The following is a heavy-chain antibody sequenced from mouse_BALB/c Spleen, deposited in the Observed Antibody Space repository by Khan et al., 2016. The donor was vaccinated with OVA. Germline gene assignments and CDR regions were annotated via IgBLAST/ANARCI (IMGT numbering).Heavy chain of an antibody. CDR3: ARDGNYMDY. J-gene: IGHJ4*01. V-gene: IGHV3-1*02. CDR1: GYSITSGYS. CDR2: IYFSGSI. Sequence: EVQLQESGPDLVKPSQSLSLTCTVTGYSITSGYSWHWIRQFPGNKLEWMAYIYFSGSINYNPSLKSRISVSRDNSKNQLFLQLNSVTTEDTATYYCARDGNYMDYWSQGTSVTVSS. D-gene: IGHD2-1*01.